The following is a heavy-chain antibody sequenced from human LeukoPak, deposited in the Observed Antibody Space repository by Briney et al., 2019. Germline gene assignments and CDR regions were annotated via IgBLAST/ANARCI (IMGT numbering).Heavy chain of an antibody. Sequence: GGSLRLSCAASGFTFSSYAMSWVRQAPGKGLEWVSAISGSGGSTYEADSVKGRFTISRDNANTTLYLQMNSLRAEDTAVYYCAKDISAGTRYYFDYWGQGTLVTVSS. CDR3: AKDISAGTRYYFDY. J-gene: IGHJ4*02. D-gene: IGHD6-13*01. V-gene: IGHV3-23*01. CDR2: ISGSGGST. CDR1: GFTFSSYA.